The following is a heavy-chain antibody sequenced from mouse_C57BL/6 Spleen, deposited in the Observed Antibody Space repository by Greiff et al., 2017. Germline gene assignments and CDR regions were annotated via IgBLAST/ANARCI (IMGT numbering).Heavy chain of an antibody. V-gene: IGHV1-26*01. J-gene: IGHJ4*01. CDR1: GYTFTDYY. D-gene: IGHD2-1*01. CDR3: AVTTGASMDY. CDR2: INPNNGGT. Sequence: EVQLQQSGPELVKPGASVKISCKASGYTFTDYYMNWVKQSHGKSLEWIGDINPNNGGTSYNQKFKGKATLTVDKSSSTAYMELRSLTSEDSAVYYCAVTTGASMDYWGQGTSVTVSA.